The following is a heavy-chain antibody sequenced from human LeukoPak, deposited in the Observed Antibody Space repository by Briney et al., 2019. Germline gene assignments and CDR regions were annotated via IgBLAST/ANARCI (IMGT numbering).Heavy chain of an antibody. CDR3: AKCGYSYDTFDY. J-gene: IGHJ4*02. Sequence: GGSLRLSCAASGFTFSSYGIHWVRQAPGKGLEWVAVISYDGSNKYYADSVKGRFTISRDNSKNTLYLQMNSLRAEDTAVYYCAKCGYSYDTFDYWGQGTLVTVSS. CDR2: ISYDGSNK. CDR1: GFTFSSYG. V-gene: IGHV3-30*18. D-gene: IGHD5-18*01.